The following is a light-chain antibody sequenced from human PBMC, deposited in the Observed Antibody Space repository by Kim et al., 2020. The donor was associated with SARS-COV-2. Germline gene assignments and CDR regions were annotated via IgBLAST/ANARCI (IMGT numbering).Light chain of an antibody. V-gene: IGKV4-1*01. CDR2: WAS. CDR1: QSLLYSVNKKSY. Sequence: DIVMTQSPDSLAVSLGERATINCNSSQSLLYSVNKKSYLAWFQQKPGQPPNLLIYWASTRESGVPDRFSGSGSGTDFTLTISSLQAEDVAVYYCQQYYSTPLSFGGGTKVDIK. CDR3: QQYYSTPLS. J-gene: IGKJ4*01.